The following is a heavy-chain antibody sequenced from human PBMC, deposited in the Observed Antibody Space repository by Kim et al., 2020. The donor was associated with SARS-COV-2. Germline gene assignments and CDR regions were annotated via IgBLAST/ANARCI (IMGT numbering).Heavy chain of an antibody. J-gene: IGHJ3*02. CDR3: AGRGEDAFDI. Sequence: SETLSLTCTVSGGSISSGGYYWSWIRQHPGKGLEWIGYIFYSGSTYYNPSLKSRLSTSVDTSKNQFSLKLSSVTAADTAVYYCAGRGEDAFDIWGQGTMV. CDR2: IFYSGST. V-gene: IGHV4-31*03. CDR1: GGSISSGGYY. D-gene: IGHD3-10*01.